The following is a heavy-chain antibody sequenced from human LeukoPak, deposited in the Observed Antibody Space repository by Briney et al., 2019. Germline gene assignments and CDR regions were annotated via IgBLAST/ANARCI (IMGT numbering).Heavy chain of an antibody. Sequence: PSETLSLTCTVSGGSISSGDYYWSWIRQPPGKGLEWIGYIYYSGSTYYNPSLKSRVTISVDTSKNQSSLKLSSVTAADTAVYYCARSRFGVAKSGMDVWGKGTTVTVSS. CDR3: ARSRFGVAKSGMDV. D-gene: IGHD3-3*01. CDR1: GGSISSGDYY. V-gene: IGHV4-30-4*08. J-gene: IGHJ6*04. CDR2: IYYSGST.